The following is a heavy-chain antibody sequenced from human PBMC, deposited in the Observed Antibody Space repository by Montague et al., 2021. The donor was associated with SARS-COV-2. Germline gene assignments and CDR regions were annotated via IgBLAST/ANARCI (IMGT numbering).Heavy chain of an antibody. Sequence: TLSLTCTVSGGSISDGGYSWTWIRQHPGKGLEWIGYVYYSGSTFYNPSLKSRITTSVDTSKNQFSLKLSSVTAADTAVYYCAREGGRIQRWLRGDEALNIWGQGTLVTVSS. V-gene: IGHV4-31*03. CDR2: VYYSGST. CDR1: GGSISDGGYS. J-gene: IGHJ3*02. CDR3: AREGGRIQRWLRGDEALNI. D-gene: IGHD5-18*01.